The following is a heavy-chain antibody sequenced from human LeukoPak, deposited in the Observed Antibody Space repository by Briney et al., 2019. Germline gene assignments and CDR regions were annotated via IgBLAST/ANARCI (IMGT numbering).Heavy chain of an antibody. D-gene: IGHD6-19*01. CDR1: GFTFSNSA. CDR3: AKRIYSIGWSYFDY. J-gene: IGHJ4*01. V-gene: IGHV3-23*01. Sequence: GGSLRLSCAASGFTFSNSAMSWVRQAPGKGLEWVSTLSGSGITTYYADSVKGRFTISRDNSKNTLYLQMNSLRAEDTAVYYCAKRIYSIGWSYFDYWGHGTLVTVSS. CDR2: LSGSGITT.